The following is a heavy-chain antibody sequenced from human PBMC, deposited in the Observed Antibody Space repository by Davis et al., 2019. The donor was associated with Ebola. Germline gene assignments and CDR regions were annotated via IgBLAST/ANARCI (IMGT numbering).Heavy chain of an antibody. CDR2: ISYDGSNK. CDR1: GFTFSSYA. Sequence: LRLSCAAFGFTFSSYAMHWVRQAPGKGLEWVAVISYDGSNKYYADSVKGRFTISRDNSKNTLYLQMNSLRAEDTAVYYCARDRPLDFFFGDYYGMDVWGQGTTVTVSS. CDR3: ARDRPLDFFFGDYYGMDV. J-gene: IGHJ6*02. D-gene: IGHD3-16*01. V-gene: IGHV3-30-3*01.